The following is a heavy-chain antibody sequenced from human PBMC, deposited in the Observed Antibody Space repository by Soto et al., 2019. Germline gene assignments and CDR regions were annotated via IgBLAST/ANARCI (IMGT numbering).Heavy chain of an antibody. J-gene: IGHJ4*02. CDR2: VNNDGRNT. V-gene: IGHV3-23*01. Sequence: EVHLLESGGDLVQSGGSLRLSCEASGFTFSDFGMSWVRQIPGKGLEWVSTVNNDGRNTHYADSVEGRFTISRDNSKNTLYLQMGSLRAEDTAIYYCAKDAGNEESLFDYWGQGTLVTVS. CDR3: AKDAGNEESLFDY. CDR1: GFTFSDFG.